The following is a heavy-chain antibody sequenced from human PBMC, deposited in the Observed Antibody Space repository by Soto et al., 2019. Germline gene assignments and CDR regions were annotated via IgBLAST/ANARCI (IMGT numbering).Heavy chain of an antibody. J-gene: IGHJ4*02. CDR1: GFTFSSYA. V-gene: IGHV3-64*01. D-gene: IGHD6-19*01. CDR3: ARDLYTHRIAVAFC. Sequence: EVQLVESGGGLVQPGGSLRLSCAASGFTFSSYAMHWVRQAPGKGLEYVSAISSNGGSTYYANSVKGRFTISRDNSKNTLNLQIDSLRAEDMTVYYCARDLYTHRIAVAFCWCQGTLVTVSS. CDR2: ISSNGGST.